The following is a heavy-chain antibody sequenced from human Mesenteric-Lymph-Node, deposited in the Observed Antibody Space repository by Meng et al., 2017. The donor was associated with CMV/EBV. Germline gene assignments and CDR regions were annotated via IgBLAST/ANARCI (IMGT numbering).Heavy chain of an antibody. D-gene: IGHD6-13*01. CDR1: GGSFSGC. CDR3: ARGRGQQLVNNYFDY. J-gene: IGHJ4*02. Sequence: GSLRLSCAVYGGSFSGCIRQPPGKGLEWIGFIYYSGSTNYNPSLKSRVTISVDTSKNQFSLKLSSVTAADTAVYYCARGRGQQLVNNYFDYWGQGTLVTVSS. V-gene: IGHV4-59*01. CDR2: IYYSGST.